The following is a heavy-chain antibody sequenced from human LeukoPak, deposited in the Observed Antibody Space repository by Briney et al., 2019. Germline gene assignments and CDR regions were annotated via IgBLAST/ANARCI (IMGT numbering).Heavy chain of an antibody. J-gene: IGHJ5*02. Sequence: GASVKVSCKASGYTFTSYDINWVRQAPGQGIEGMGWMNPKSGYTGYAQKFQARVTMARNTSINTAYMELSSLRSEDTAVYYCARSKTGSLGNWFDLWGQGTLVTVSS. CDR2: MNPKSGYT. D-gene: IGHD1-1*01. CDR1: GYTFTSYD. V-gene: IGHV1-8*01. CDR3: ARSKTGSLGNWFDL.